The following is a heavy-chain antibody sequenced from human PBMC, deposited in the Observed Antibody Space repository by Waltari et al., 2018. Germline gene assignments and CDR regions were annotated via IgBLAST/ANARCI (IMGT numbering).Heavy chain of an antibody. D-gene: IGHD1-26*01. CDR1: GFTFSSYS. CDR2: ISSSSYI. J-gene: IGHJ4*02. Sequence: EVQLVESGGGLVKPGGSLRLSCAASGFTFSSYSMNWVRQAPGKGLEWLSSISSSSYIYYADSVKGRFTISRDNAKNSLYLQMNSLRAEDTAVYYCARDGVGATGNYFDYWGQGTLVTVSS. CDR3: ARDGVGATGNYFDY. V-gene: IGHV3-21*01.